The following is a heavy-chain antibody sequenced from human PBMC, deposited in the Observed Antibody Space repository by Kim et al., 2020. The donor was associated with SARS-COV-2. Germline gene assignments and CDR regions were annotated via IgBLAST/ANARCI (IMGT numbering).Heavy chain of an antibody. CDR3: AARFGYQFDY. CDR1: GFTFNNYA. V-gene: IGHV3-23*01. D-gene: IGHD6-25*01. CDR2: VSGSGRTT. J-gene: IGHJ4*02. Sequence: GGSLRLSCAASGFTFNNYAMSWVRQAPGQGLEWISGVSGSGRTTYYADSVKGRFTISRDNSKNTVYLQVDSLRAEDTAVYFCAARFGYQFDYWGQGTLVTVSS.